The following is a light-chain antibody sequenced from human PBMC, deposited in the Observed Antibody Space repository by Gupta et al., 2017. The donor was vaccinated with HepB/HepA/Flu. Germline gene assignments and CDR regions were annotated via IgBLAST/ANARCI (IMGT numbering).Light chain of an antibody. J-gene: IGKJ3*01. CDR2: GAS. CDR3: QQYRNSPFT. Sequence: EIVLTQSPGTLSLSPGERATLSCRASQNINSGDLGWYQQKGGQAPRLLIWGASSRTAGTPDRFSGSGSGTDFSLTISRLKPEDFAVYNCQQYRNSPFTFGHGTIVDIK. CDR1: QNINSGD. V-gene: IGKV3-20*01.